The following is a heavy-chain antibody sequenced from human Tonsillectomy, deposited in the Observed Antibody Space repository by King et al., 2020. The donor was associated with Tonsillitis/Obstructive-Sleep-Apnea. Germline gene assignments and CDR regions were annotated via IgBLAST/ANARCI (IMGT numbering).Heavy chain of an antibody. Sequence: LQLQESGPGLVKPSETLSLTCTVSGGSITSYYWSWIRQPPGKGLEWIGYIYYSGTTKYNPSLKSRVTISVDTSMDQFSLKLSSVTAAATAVYYCARQYNPYNWFDPWGQGTLVTVSS. CDR2: IYYSGTT. D-gene: IGHD1-14*01. CDR3: ARQYNPYNWFDP. J-gene: IGHJ5*02. V-gene: IGHV4-59*08. CDR1: GGSITSYY.